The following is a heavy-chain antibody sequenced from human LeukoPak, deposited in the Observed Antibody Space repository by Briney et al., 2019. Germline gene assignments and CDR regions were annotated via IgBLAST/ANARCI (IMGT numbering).Heavy chain of an antibody. CDR2: INPNSGGT. V-gene: IGHV1-2*02. J-gene: IGHJ4*02. CDR1: GYTFTVYY. Sequence: GASVNVSSMASGYTFTVYYMHGVRQAPGQGREWMGWINPNSGGTNYAQKFQGKVTMTRDTSISTAYMELSRLRSDDTAVYYGARVQKQLGLNWGQGTLVTVSS. D-gene: IGHD6-13*01. CDR3: ARVQKQLGLN.